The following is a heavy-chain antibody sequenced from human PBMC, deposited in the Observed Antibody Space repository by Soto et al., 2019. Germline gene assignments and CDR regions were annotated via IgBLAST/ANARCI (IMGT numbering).Heavy chain of an antibody. Sequence: SVKVSCKASGGTFSSNAISWVRQAPGQGLEWMGGIIPIFGTANYAQKFQGRVTITADESTSTAYMELSSLRSEDTAVYYCARTDSSGYSYYYYYGMDVWGQGTTVTVSS. CDR1: GGTFSSNA. D-gene: IGHD3-22*01. J-gene: IGHJ6*02. V-gene: IGHV1-69*13. CDR2: IIPIFGTA. CDR3: ARTDSSGYSYYYYYGMDV.